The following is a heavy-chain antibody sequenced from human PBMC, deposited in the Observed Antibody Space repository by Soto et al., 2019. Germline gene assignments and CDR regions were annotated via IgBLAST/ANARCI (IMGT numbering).Heavy chain of an antibody. Sequence: GGSLRLSCAASGFTFSTYWMHWVRQAPGKGLVWVSRINSDGSTTSYADSVEGRFTISRDNAKNTVFLQMSSLRAEDTALYYCAGATWSVGGLGYWGQGTLVTVSS. D-gene: IGHD1-26*01. J-gene: IGHJ4*02. CDR1: GFTFSTYW. CDR3: AGATWSVGGLGY. V-gene: IGHV3-74*01. CDR2: INSDGSTT.